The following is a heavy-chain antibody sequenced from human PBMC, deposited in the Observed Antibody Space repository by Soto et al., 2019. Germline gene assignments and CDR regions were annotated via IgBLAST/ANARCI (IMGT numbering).Heavy chain of an antibody. J-gene: IGHJ5*02. CDR1: GFTFSSYG. CDR3: AKDNQYGCSWYYMYNWFDR. Sequence: QVQLVESGGGVVQPGRSLRLSCAASGFTFSSYGMNWVRQAPGKGLEWVAVISYDGSKKYYADSVKGRFPISRDNSKTALYLQMNCLSDEDTSVYYCAKDNQYGCSWYYMYNWFDRWGQGTLVTVAA. D-gene: IGHD6-13*01. CDR2: ISYDGSKK. V-gene: IGHV3-30*18.